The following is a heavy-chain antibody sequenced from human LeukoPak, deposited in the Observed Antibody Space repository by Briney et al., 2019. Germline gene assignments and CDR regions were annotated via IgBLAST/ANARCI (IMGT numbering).Heavy chain of an antibody. D-gene: IGHD2-21*02. V-gene: IGHV3-23*01. CDR2: ITGSGDYT. J-gene: IGHJ4*02. CDR1: GFTYSNYA. CDR3: ARGDPGAY. Sequence: GGSLRLSCEASGFTYSNYAMNWVRQAPGKGLEWVSAITGSGDYTYYVDSVKGRFTISRDNSKNTLYLQMNSLRAEDTAVYYCARGDPGAYWGQGILVTVSS.